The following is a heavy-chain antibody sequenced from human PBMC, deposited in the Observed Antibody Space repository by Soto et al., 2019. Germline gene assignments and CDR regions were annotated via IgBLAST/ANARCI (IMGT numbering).Heavy chain of an antibody. D-gene: IGHD6-13*01. Sequence: QVQLVQSGAEVKKPGASVKVSCKASGYTFTSYGISWVRQSPGQGLEWMGWISAYNGNTNYAQKLQGRVTMTTDTSTSTAYMELRSLRSDDTAVYDCARDNRNVVAAAGTPDYWGQGTLVTVSS. CDR2: ISAYNGNT. CDR1: GYTFTSYG. J-gene: IGHJ4*02. CDR3: ARDNRNVVAAAGTPDY. V-gene: IGHV1-18*01.